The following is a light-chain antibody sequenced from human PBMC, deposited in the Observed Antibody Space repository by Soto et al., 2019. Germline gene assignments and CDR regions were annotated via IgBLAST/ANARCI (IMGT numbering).Light chain of an antibody. J-gene: IGKJ2*03. CDR2: DAS. V-gene: IGKV1-33*01. Sequence: IQMTQSPLFLSASIGDRVTITCQASQDITNYLNWYQQKPGKAPKLLIYDASMLERGVPSRFSGGGSGTHFTFTISSLQPEDIATFYCQQYDSFPYSFGQGTKLDIK. CDR3: QQYDSFPYS. CDR1: QDITNY.